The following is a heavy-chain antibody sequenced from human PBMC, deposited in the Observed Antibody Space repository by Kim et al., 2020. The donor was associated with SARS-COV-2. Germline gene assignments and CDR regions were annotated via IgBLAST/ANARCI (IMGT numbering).Heavy chain of an antibody. CDR2: T. J-gene: IGHJ4*02. CDR3: ATGSGGDYADY. D-gene: IGHD1-26*01. V-gene: IGHV1-18*01. Sequence: TNYAQNLQGRVTMTTDTSTSTAYMELRSLRSDDTAVYYCATGSGGDYADYWGQGTLVTVSS.